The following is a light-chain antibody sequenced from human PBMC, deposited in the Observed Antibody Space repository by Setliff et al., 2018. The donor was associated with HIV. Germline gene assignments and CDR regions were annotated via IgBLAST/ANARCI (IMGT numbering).Light chain of an antibody. Sequence: QSALTQPASVSGSPGQSITISCTGTSSDVGSYNLVSWYQQHPGKAPKLMIYQATRRPSGVSNRFSGSKSGNVASLTISGLQAEDEADYYCCSNTGSNTFVFGTGTKV. J-gene: IGLJ1*01. CDR3: CSNTGSNTFV. CDR2: QAT. V-gene: IGLV2-23*01. CDR1: SSDVGSYNL.